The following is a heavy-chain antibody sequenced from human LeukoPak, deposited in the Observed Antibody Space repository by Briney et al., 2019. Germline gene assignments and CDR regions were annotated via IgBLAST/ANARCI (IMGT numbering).Heavy chain of an antibody. Sequence: GGSLRLSCAASGFTFDDSAMHWVRHVPGKGLEWVSGISWNSGIIDYADSVKGRFTISRDNAKNSLYLQMDSLRAEDTAVYYCASSRAGSGLDKVDYWGQGTLVTVSS. CDR2: ISWNSGII. CDR3: ASSRAGSGLDKVDY. D-gene: IGHD3-10*01. CDR1: GFTFDDSA. J-gene: IGHJ4*02. V-gene: IGHV3-9*01.